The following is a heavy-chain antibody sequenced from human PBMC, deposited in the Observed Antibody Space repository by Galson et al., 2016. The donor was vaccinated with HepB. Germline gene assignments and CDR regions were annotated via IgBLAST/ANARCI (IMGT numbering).Heavy chain of an antibody. D-gene: IGHD3-16*01. V-gene: IGHV1-69*13. Sequence: SVKVSCKASGGAFSSYALSWVRQAPGQGLEWVGGIIPSFGTAHYAQKFQGRVTIRADESTSTVYMELSSLRPEDTAVYYCARNLGEAGSDHWGQGALVTVSS. J-gene: IGHJ4*02. CDR3: ARNLGEAGSDH. CDR2: IIPSFGTA. CDR1: GGAFSSYA.